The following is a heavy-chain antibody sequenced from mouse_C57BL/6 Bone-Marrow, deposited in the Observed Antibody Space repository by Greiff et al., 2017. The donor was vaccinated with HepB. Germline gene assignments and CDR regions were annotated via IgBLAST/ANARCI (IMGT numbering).Heavy chain of an antibody. Sequence: DVHLVESGGGLVKPGGSLKLSCAASGFTFSDYGMHWVRQAPEKGLEWVAYISSGSSTIYYADTVKGRFTISRDNAKNTLFLQMTSLRSEDTAMYYCARDDGYYLFAYWGQGTLVTVSA. CDR1: GFTFSDYG. CDR2: ISSGSSTI. V-gene: IGHV5-17*01. D-gene: IGHD2-3*01. CDR3: ARDDGYYLFAY. J-gene: IGHJ3*01.